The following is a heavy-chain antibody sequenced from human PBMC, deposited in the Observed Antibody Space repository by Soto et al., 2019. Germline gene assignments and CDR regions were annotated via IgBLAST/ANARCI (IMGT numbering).Heavy chain of an antibody. D-gene: IGHD3-22*01. CDR3: ARHAYYYDS. CDR2: IYCSGST. J-gene: IGHJ4*02. V-gene: IGHV4-39*01. CDR1: GGSISSSSYY. Sequence: SETLSLTCTVSGGSISSSSYYWGWIRQPPGKGLEWIGSIYCSGSTYYNPSLKSRVTISVDTSKNQFSLKLSSVTAADTAVYYCARHAYYYDSWGQGTLVTVSS.